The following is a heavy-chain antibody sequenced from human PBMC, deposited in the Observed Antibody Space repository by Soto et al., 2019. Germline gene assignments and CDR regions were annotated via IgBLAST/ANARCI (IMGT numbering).Heavy chain of an antibody. D-gene: IGHD2-2*01. CDR2: INSDGSST. V-gene: IGHV3-74*01. Sequence: GGSLRLSCAASRFTFSSFWFHWVRQAPGKGLVWVSHINSDGSSTSYADSVKGRFTISRDNAKNTLYLQMNSLRAEDTVVYYCAKDTGVVPAATFDYWGQGTLVTVSS. J-gene: IGHJ4*02. CDR1: RFTFSSFW. CDR3: AKDTGVVPAATFDY.